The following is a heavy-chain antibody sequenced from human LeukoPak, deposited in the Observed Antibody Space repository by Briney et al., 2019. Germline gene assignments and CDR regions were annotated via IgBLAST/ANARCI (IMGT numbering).Heavy chain of an antibody. CDR2: ISSSSSSI. Sequence: GGSLRLSCAASGFAFSTSTMNWVRQAPGKGLEWVSSISSSSSSIFYADSLKGRFTISRDNSKNTLYLQMNSLRAEDTAVYYCAKEMGATLEFVDYWGQGTLVTVSS. CDR1: GFAFSTST. J-gene: IGHJ4*02. V-gene: IGHV3-21*04. D-gene: IGHD1-26*01. CDR3: AKEMGATLEFVDY.